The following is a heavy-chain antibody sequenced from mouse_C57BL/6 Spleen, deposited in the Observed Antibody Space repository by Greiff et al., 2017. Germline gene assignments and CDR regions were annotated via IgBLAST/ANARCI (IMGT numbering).Heavy chain of an antibody. CDR2: IDPANGNT. D-gene: IGHD2-3*01. CDR1: GFNIKNTY. J-gene: IGHJ1*03. Sequence: EVQLQQSVAELVRPGASVKLSCTASGFNIKNTYMHWVKQRPEQGLEWIGRIDPANGNTKYAPKFQGKATITADTSSTTAYLQLSSLTSEDTAIYYCAFWLLPTYWYFDVWGTGTTVTVSS. V-gene: IGHV14-3*01. CDR3: AFWLLPTYWYFDV.